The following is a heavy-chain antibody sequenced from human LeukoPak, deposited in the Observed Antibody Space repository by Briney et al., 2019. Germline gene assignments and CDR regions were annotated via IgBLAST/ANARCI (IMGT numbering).Heavy chain of an antibody. CDR2: FNPNSSGT. Sequence: ASVKVSCKASGYTFTGYYIHWVRQAPGQGLEWMGWFNPNSSGTNYAQRFQGRVTMTRDTSISTVYMELSRLRSDDTAVYYCARLGHGDYGFDYWGQGTLVTVSS. CDR3: ARLGHGDYGFDY. V-gene: IGHV1-2*02. D-gene: IGHD4-17*01. J-gene: IGHJ4*02. CDR1: GYTFTGYY.